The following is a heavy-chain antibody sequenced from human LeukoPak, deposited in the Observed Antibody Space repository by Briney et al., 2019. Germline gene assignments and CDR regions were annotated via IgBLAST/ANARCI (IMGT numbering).Heavy chain of an antibody. CDR3: ARDPIAAAFQDI. D-gene: IGHD6-13*01. Sequence: SETLSLTCTVSGGSISSSSHYWGWIRQPPGKGLEWIGTMYYGGNPHYNPSLKSRVTMSVDTSKSQFSLKLSSVTAADTAVYYCARDPIAAAFQDIWGQGTMVTVSS. J-gene: IGHJ3*02. CDR2: MYYGGNP. V-gene: IGHV4-39*07. CDR1: GGSISSSSHY.